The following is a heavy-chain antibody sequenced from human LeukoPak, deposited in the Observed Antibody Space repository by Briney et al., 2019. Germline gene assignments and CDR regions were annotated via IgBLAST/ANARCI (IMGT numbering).Heavy chain of an antibody. J-gene: IGHJ4*02. Sequence: SVNVSCKASGGTFSSYAISWVRQAPGQGLEWMGGIIPIFGTANYAQKFQGRVTITTDESTSTAYMELSSLRSEDTAVYYCADSSSPTYYFDYWGQGTLVTVSS. D-gene: IGHD6-6*01. CDR3: ADSSSPTYYFDY. CDR2: IIPIFGTA. V-gene: IGHV1-69*05. CDR1: GGTFSSYA.